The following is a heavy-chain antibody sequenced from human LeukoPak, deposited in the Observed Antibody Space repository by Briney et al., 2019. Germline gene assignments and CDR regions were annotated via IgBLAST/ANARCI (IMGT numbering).Heavy chain of an antibody. CDR2: ISSSGSTI. J-gene: IGHJ4*02. V-gene: IGHV3-11*01. CDR3: ARDYQGGATTYFDY. Sequence: GGSLRLSCAASGFTFSDYYMSWIHQARGKGLEWVSYISSSGSTIYYADSVKGRFTISRDNAKNSLYLQMNSLRAEDTAVYYCARDYQGGATTYFDYWGQGTLVTVSS. CDR1: GFTFSDYY. D-gene: IGHD1-26*01.